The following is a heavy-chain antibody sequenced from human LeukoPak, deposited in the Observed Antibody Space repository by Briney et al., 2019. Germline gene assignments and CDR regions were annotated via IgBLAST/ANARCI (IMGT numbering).Heavy chain of an antibody. D-gene: IGHD4-17*01. CDR2: ISSSSSYI. CDR3: ARDDYGDYEDYFDY. Sequence: GGSLRLSCAASGFTFSSYSMNWVRQAPGKGLEWVSSISSSSSYIYYADSVKGRFTISRDNAKNSLYLQMNSLRAEDTAVYYCARDDYGDYEDYFDYWGQETLVTVSS. CDR1: GFTFSSYS. V-gene: IGHV3-21*01. J-gene: IGHJ4*02.